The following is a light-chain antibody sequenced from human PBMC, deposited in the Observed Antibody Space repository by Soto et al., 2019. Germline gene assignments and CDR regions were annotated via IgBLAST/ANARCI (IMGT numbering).Light chain of an antibody. CDR1: QSIATYS. V-gene: IGKV3D-20*02. Sequence: EIVLTQSPGTLSLSPGERATLSCRASQSIATYSLAWYQQKPGQAPRLLICGASSRATGIPDRFSGSGSGTDFTLTISRLEPEDFAVYYCRQRSNWPLITFGQGTRLEIK. J-gene: IGKJ5*01. CDR2: GAS. CDR3: RQRSNWPLIT.